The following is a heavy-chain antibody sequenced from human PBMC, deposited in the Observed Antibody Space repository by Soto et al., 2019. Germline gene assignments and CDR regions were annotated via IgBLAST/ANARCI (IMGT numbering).Heavy chain of an antibody. CDR1: GYIFTSYD. D-gene: IGHD3-3*01. Sequence: QVQLVQSGAEVKKPGASVKVSCKASGYIFTSYDINWVRQATGQGLEWMGWMNPNSGNTGYAQKFQGRVTMTRNTSISTAYMELSSLRSEDTAVYYCARGHGKGVAIGLYGMDVWGQGTTVTVSS. J-gene: IGHJ6*02. V-gene: IGHV1-8*01. CDR3: ARGHGKGVAIGLYGMDV. CDR2: MNPNSGNT.